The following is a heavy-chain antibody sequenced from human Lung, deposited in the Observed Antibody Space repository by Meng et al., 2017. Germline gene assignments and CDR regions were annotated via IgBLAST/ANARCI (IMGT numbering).Heavy chain of an antibody. V-gene: IGHV1-46*01. D-gene: IGHD3-22*01. CDR3: AREMPMTCYFDQ. CDR1: GFTFTTYF. CDR2: LNPNGDVT. Sequence: QVQLVQSGAEVKKPGVSLKLSCETSGFTFTTYFLHWLQQAPGQGLQWMGLLNPNGDVTTYSPRFQGRITLTGDTSTSTLYMELSSLTSDDTAVYYCAREMPMTCYFDQWGQGTLVTVSS. J-gene: IGHJ4*03.